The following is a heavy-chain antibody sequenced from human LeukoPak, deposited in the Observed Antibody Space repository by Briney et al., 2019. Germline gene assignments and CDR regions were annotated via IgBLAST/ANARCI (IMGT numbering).Heavy chain of an antibody. Sequence: GGSLRLSCAASGFTFSSYGMHWVRQAPGKGLEWVAVISYDGSNKYYADSVKGRFTISRDNSKNTLYLQMNSLRAEDTAVYYCAKDRGTLRFLEWLYPTELDYWGQGTLVTVSS. CDR3: AKDRGTLRFLEWLYPTELDY. J-gene: IGHJ4*02. CDR1: GFTFSSYG. D-gene: IGHD3-3*01. CDR2: ISYDGSNK. V-gene: IGHV3-30*18.